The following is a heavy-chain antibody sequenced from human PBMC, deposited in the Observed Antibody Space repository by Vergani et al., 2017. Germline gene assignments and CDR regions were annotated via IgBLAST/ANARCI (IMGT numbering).Heavy chain of an antibody. Sequence: QVQLQQWGAGLLKTSETLCLTCGVHGGSFSVYYWSWIRQPPGKGLEWIGAINDIGTTNYNPSLKSRVTISVDTSKTQFSLRLNSVTAADTAVYYCARFRGPNIVGTAFDHWAQGTLVTVSS. CDR3: ARFRGPNIVGTAFDH. J-gene: IGHJ4*02. CDR2: INDIGTT. V-gene: IGHV4-34*01. D-gene: IGHD5-12*01. CDR1: GGSFSVYY.